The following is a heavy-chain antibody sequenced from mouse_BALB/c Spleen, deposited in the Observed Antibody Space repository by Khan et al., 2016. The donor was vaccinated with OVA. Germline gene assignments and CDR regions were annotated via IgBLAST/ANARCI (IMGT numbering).Heavy chain of an antibody. D-gene: IGHD4-1*01. Sequence: DVKLVESGGDLVKPGGSLKLSCAASGFTFSSYSMSWVRQTPDKRLEWVATISSDGDYTYFPDSVKGRFTISRDNAKNTLNLQMSSLKSEDTALYYCARHLTGSFAYWGQGTLVTVSA. J-gene: IGHJ3*01. CDR3: ARHLTGSFAY. CDR2: ISSDGDYT. V-gene: IGHV5-6*02. CDR1: GFTFSSYS.